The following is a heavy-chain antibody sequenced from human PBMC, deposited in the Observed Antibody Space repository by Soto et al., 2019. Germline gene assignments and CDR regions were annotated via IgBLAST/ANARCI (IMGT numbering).Heavy chain of an antibody. V-gene: IGHV3-7*01. CDR2: IKDDGSEI. CDR1: GFNVMSYW. D-gene: IGHD3-16*01. Sequence: GGSLRLSCAVSGFNVMSYWMSWVRQAPGKGLEWVASIKDDGSEIYYLQSVRGRFTISRDSAGKALHLAMNYLSAEDTGVYFCARDIGFDYVNWGQGTLVTVSS. CDR3: ARDIGFDYVN. J-gene: IGHJ4*02.